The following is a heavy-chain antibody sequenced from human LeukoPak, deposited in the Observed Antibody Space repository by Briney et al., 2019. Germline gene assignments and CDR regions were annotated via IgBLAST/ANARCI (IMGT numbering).Heavy chain of an antibody. CDR1: GGSIRNNY. J-gene: IGHJ5*02. V-gene: IGHV4-59*12. CDR2: ISYSGSS. CDR3: AREPGFDSSGYLNWFDP. Sequence: SETLSLTCTVPGGSIRNNYWSWIRQPPGKGLEWIGYISYSGSSSYNPSLKSRATISLDTSKSQFSLKLSSVTAADTAVYYCAREPGFDSSGYLNWFDPWGQGTLVTVSS. D-gene: IGHD3-22*01.